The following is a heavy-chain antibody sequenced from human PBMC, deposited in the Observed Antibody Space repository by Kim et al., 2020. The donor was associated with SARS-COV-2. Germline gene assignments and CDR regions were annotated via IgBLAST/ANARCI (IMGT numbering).Heavy chain of an antibody. V-gene: IGHV3-21*01. CDR1: GFTFSSYS. Sequence: GGSLRLSCAASGFTFSSYSMNWVRQAPGKGLEWVSAISSSSSYIYYADSVKGRFTISRDNAKNSLYLQMNSLRAEDTAVYYCARGRTTFLGDYWGQGTLVTVSS. J-gene: IGHJ4*02. CDR2: ISSSSSYI. CDR3: ARGRTTFLGDY. D-gene: IGHD3-16*01.